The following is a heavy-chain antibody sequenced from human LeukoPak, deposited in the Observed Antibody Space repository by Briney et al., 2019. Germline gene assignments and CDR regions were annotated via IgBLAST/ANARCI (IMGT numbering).Heavy chain of an antibody. CDR3: ARANYYGSGKKDLDY. CDR1: GYTFTTYD. CDR2: MNPNSGNT. J-gene: IGHJ4*02. D-gene: IGHD3-10*01. V-gene: IGHV1-8*01. Sequence: GASVKVSCKASGYTFTTYDINWVRQATGQGLEWMGWMNPNSGNTDYAQKFQGRVTMTRNTSMSTAYMELNSLRSEDTAVYYCARANYYGSGKKDLDYWGQGTLVTVSS.